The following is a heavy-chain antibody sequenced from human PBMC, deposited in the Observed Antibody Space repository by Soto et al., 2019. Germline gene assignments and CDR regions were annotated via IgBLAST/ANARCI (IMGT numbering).Heavy chain of an antibody. V-gene: IGHV3-33*08. J-gene: IGHJ6*02. CDR3: ARGDCTGAYCYSWPFNYGVDV. CDR2: IWYDGSNK. Sequence: QVQLVESGGGMVQPGGSLRLSCTTSGFTFNTYGMYWVRQAPGKGLEWVAIIWYDGSNKYYGDSVKGRFTISRDNSKNTLYLQMNRLRAEDTALYYCARGDCTGAYCYSWPFNYGVDVWGQGTTVTVSS. CDR1: GFTFNTYG. D-gene: IGHD2-15*01.